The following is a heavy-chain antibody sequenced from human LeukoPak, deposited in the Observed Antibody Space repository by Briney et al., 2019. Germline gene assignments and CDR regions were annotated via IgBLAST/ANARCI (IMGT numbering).Heavy chain of an antibody. D-gene: IGHD2-21*02. Sequence: GGSLRLSCAASGFSFRNAWMSWVRQAPGKGLEWVGRIKSKTDGGTTDYAAPVKGRFTISRDDSKNTLYLQMNSLKTEDTAVYYCSNSYCGGDCYSGGYFDYWGQGTLVTVSS. CDR3: SNSYCGGDCYSGGYFDY. CDR2: IKSKTDGGTT. CDR1: GFSFRNAW. V-gene: IGHV3-15*01. J-gene: IGHJ4*02.